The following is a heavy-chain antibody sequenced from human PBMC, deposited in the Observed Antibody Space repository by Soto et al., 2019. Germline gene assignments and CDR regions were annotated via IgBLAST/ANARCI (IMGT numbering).Heavy chain of an antibody. Sequence: SETLSLTCTVSGGFIWGWIRQSPDKGLEWIGYIYNSGRYNYNPSLEGRPTISIDTSKNQFSLRLASVTAADTAVYYCARTLPNRQLFDSWSQGTLVTVSS. CDR1: GGFI. CDR3: ARTLPNRQLFDS. J-gene: IGHJ4*02. D-gene: IGHD1-1*01. CDR2: IYNSGRY. V-gene: IGHV4-59*01.